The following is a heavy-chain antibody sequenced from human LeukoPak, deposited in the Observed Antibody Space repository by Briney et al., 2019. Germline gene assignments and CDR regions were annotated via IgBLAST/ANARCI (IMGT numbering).Heavy chain of an antibody. CDR1: GFTFSSYA. CDR2: ISGSGGST. D-gene: IGHD4-17*01. V-gene: IGHV3-23*01. J-gene: IGHJ3*02. Sequence: PGGSLRLSCAASGFTFSSYAMSWVRQAPGKGLEWVSAISGSGGSTYYADSVKGRFTISRDNSKNTLHLQMNSLRAEDTAVYYCAKDTPKKTDDYGDQHDVFDIWGKGKMVTVSS. CDR3: AKDTPKKTDDYGDQHDVFDI.